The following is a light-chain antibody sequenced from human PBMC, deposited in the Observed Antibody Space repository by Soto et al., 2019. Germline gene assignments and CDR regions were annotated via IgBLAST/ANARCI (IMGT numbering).Light chain of an antibody. V-gene: IGKV1-5*03. Sequence: DIQMTQSPSTLSASVGDRVTITCRASQSISRKLAWYQQKPGKAPQVLIYKASSLDSGLPSRFSGSDSGTLFLPTSSLLPQDDFVSYYCQHYNSTSWTFGEGTKVEIK. CDR2: KAS. J-gene: IGKJ4*01. CDR1: QSISRK. CDR3: QHYNSTSWT.